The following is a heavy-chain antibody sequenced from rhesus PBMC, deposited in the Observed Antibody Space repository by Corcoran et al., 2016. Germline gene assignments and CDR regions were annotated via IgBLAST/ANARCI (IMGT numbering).Heavy chain of an antibody. D-gene: IGHD6-13*01. CDR1: GGSINGYYY. V-gene: IGHV4S14*01. J-gene: IGHJ4*01. CDR3: ASDSGYRSCYMDFDY. CDR2: IYGSRGSN. Sequence: QVQLQESGPELVKPSETLSLTCAVSGGSINGYYYWSWIRKPPGKGRAWIGSIYGSRGSNDPKPSLKSRATLSVDTSKKQFPLKLSSVTAAAMELYYCASDSGYRSCYMDFDYWGQGVIVTVSS.